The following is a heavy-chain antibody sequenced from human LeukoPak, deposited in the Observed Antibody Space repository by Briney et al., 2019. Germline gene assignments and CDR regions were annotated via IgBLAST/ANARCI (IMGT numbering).Heavy chain of an antibody. V-gene: IGHV1-18*01. D-gene: IGHD2-15*01. CDR3: ATLCCGSYYMDV. CDR2: ISAYNGNT. Sequence: GGSLKLSCAASGFTFSSYGMSWVRQAPGQGLEWRGWISAYNGNTNYAQKLQGRVTITADKSTSTAYMELSSLRSEDTAVYYCATLCCGSYYMDVWGKGTTVTVSS. CDR1: GFTFSSYG. J-gene: IGHJ6*03.